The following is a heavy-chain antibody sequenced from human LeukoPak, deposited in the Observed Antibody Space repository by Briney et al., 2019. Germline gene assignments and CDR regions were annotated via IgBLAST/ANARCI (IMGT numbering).Heavy chain of an antibody. D-gene: IGHD1-7*01. CDR3: ARMNYVSSGRGAPFDY. Sequence: GGSLRLSCAASGFTFSSYGMHWVRQAPGKGLEWVAFIRYDGSNKYYADSVKGRFTISRDNSKNTLYLQMNSLRAEDTAVYYCARMNYVSSGRGAPFDYWGQGTLVTVSS. CDR2: IRYDGSNK. V-gene: IGHV3-30*02. J-gene: IGHJ4*02. CDR1: GFTFSSYG.